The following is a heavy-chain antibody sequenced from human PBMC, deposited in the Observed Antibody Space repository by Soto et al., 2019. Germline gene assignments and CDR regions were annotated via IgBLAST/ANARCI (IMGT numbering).Heavy chain of an antibody. CDR2: ISGSGGST. Sequence: EVQLLESGGGLVQPGGSLRLACAASGVTFSSYAMSWGRQAPGKGLEWVSAISGSGGSTYYGDSVKGRFTISRHISNIPGHLPRTSLSAEDTEVYCCAKEHGYSSRWFEFAHWGQGTLVTVS. CDR3: AKEHGYSSRWFEFAH. J-gene: IGHJ4*02. D-gene: IGHD6-13*01. V-gene: IGHV3-23*01. CDR1: GVTFSSYA.